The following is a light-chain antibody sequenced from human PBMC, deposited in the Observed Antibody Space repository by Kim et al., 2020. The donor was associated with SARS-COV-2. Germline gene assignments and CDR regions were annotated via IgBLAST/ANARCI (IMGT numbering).Light chain of an antibody. J-gene: IGKJ1*01. Sequence: DIVMTQSPDSLAVSLGARATINCKSSQSVLYSSNNKNYLAWYQQKPGQPPKLLIYWASTRESGVPDRFSRSGSGTDFTLTISSLQAEDVAVYYCQQYYSTPPTFGQGTKVDIK. CDR1: QSVLYSSNNKNY. V-gene: IGKV4-1*01. CDR2: WAS. CDR3: QQYYSTPPT.